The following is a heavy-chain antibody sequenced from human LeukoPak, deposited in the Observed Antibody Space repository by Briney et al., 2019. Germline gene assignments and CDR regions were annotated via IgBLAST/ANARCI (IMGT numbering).Heavy chain of an antibody. CDR2: IYYSGST. D-gene: IGHD3-16*02. V-gene: IGHV4-39*01. CDR3: AVHAYYDYVWGSYRYTVDI. J-gene: IGHJ3*02. CDR1: GGSISSSSYY. Sequence: SETLSLACTVSGGSISSSSYYWGWIRQPPGTGLEWIGSIYYSGSTYYNPSLKSRVTISVDTSKNQFSLKLSSVTAADTAVYYCAVHAYYDYVWGSYRYTVDIWGQGTMVTVSS.